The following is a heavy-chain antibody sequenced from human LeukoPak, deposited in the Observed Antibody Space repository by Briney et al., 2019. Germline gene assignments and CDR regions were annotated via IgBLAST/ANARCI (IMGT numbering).Heavy chain of an antibody. V-gene: IGHV3-7*01. CDR1: GFTFSSYW. CDR2: IKQDGSEK. D-gene: IGHD5-12*01. J-gene: IGHJ4*02. Sequence: GGSLRLSCAASGFTFSSYWMSWVRQAPGKGLEWVANIKQDGSEKYYVDSVKGRFTISRDNAKNSQYLQMNSLRAEDTAVYYCARGRGYSGYDPFDYWGQGTLVTVSS. CDR3: ARGRGYSGYDPFDY.